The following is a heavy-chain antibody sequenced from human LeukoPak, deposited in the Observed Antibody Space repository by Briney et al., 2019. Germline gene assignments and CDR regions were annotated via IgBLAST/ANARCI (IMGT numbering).Heavy chain of an antibody. Sequence: ASVKVSCKASGYMFTGNYIHWVRQAPGQGLEWMGWINPHSGGTNHAQKFQGRVTMTRDMSINTAYMELSSLTSDDTAVYYCARGTSGNYYYMDVWGKGTTVTVSS. CDR2: INPHSGGT. V-gene: IGHV1-2*02. J-gene: IGHJ6*03. CDR1: GYMFTGNY. D-gene: IGHD3/OR15-3a*01. CDR3: ARGTSGNYYYMDV.